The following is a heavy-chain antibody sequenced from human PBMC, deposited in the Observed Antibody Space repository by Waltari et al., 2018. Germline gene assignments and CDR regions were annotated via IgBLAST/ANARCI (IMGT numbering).Heavy chain of an antibody. CDR1: GFTFSSFC. CDR3: ARASISRDTGNTFDS. Sequence: EVHLVESGGGLVRPGGSLRLSCAASGFTFSSFCLPWVRQAPGKGPQWVARISGDGAGTHYADSVRGRFTISRDNANNMVYLQMNSLSDDDTATYFCARASISRDTGNTFDSWGQGNLVTVSS. V-gene: IGHV3-74*01. D-gene: IGHD5-18*01. J-gene: IGHJ4*02. CDR2: ISGDGAGT.